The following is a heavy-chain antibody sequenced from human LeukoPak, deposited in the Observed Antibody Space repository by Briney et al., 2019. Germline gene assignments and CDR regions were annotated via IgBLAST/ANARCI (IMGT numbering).Heavy chain of an antibody. Sequence: GASVKVSCKASGYTFTSYYMHWVRQAPGQGLEWTGIINPSGGSTSYAQKFQGRVTMTRDTSTSTVYMELSSLRSEDTAVYYCARATAMVRGVINIREGYFQHWGQGTLVTVSS. V-gene: IGHV1-46*01. CDR2: INPSGGST. CDR3: ARATAMVRGVINIREGYFQH. CDR1: GYTFTSYY. D-gene: IGHD3-10*01. J-gene: IGHJ1*01.